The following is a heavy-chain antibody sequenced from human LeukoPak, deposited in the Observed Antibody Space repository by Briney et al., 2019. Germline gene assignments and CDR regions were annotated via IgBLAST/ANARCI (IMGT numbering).Heavy chain of an antibody. Sequence: GASVKVSCKTSGYTFTNYGMHWVRRAPRQSPEWMGWINTGNGNTKSPQKFQDRVTLTRDTSASTAYMELNSLSSGDTAVYYCARVPLNDASRHYYPHWGQGTLVSVSS. V-gene: IGHV1-3*04. CDR1: GYTFTNYG. CDR3: ARVPLNDASRHYYPH. J-gene: IGHJ1*01. CDR2: INTGNGNT. D-gene: IGHD3-10*01.